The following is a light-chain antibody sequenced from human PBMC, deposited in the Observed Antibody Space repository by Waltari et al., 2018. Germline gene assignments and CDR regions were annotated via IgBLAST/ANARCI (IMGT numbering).Light chain of an antibody. Sequence: EIVLTQSPATLSLSPGERATLSCRASQSVSSYLAWYQQNPGQAPRLLIHDASNRATGIPARFSGSGSGTDFTLTISSLEPEDFAVYYCQQRSNWPPRITFGQGTRLEIK. J-gene: IGKJ5*01. CDR2: DAS. V-gene: IGKV3-11*01. CDR3: QQRSNWPPRIT. CDR1: QSVSSY.